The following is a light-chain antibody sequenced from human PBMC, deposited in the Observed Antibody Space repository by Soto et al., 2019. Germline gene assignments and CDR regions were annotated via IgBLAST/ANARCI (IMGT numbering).Light chain of an antibody. J-gene: IGLJ2*01. V-gene: IGLV2-8*01. CDR2: EVV. Sequence: QSALTQPPSASGSPGQSVTISCTGTINDVGGYNYVSWYRHYPGEAPKLMIYEVVKRPSGVPDRFSGSKSGNTASLTVSGLQAEDEADYYCCSYAGHTNVLFGGGTKVTVL. CDR1: INDVGGYNY. CDR3: CSYAGHTNVL.